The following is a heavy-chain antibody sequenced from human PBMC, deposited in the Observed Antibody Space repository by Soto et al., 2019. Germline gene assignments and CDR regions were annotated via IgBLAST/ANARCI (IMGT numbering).Heavy chain of an antibody. CDR1: GDSYSISTYS. CDR3: AGMPYTSGLRFDP. V-gene: IGHV4-30-2*01. J-gene: IGHJ5*02. CDR2: IYQSGVT. D-gene: IGHD6-19*01. Sequence: SETLSLTCNMSGDSYSISTYSWSWIRQPPGKALQWIGFIYQSGVTSYNPSLASRVSISLDRSNNQCSLKLKSVTAADTAVYFCAGMPYTSGLRFDPWGPGTLVTVAS.